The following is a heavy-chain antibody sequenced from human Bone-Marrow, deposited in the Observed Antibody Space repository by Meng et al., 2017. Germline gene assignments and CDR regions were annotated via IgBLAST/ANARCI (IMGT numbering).Heavy chain of an antibody. CDR3: ARYSSSSLAFDF. CDR1: GDSISSGGYS. J-gene: IGHJ4*02. D-gene: IGHD6-6*01. Sequence: QLQLQESGSGPLKPSQTLPLTCAVSGDSISSGGYSWSWIRQPPGKGLEWIGYIYHSGSTYFNPSLKSRVTVSVDRSKNQFSLNLSSVTAADTAVYYCARYSSSSLAFDFWGQGTLVTVSS. V-gene: IGHV4-30-2*01. CDR2: IYHSGST.